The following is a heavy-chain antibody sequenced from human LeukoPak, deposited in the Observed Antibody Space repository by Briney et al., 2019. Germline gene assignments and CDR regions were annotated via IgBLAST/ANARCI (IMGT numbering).Heavy chain of an antibody. Sequence: GGSLRLSCAASGITFSSYGMSWVRQAPGKGLEWDSSISSTGGTTYYADSVKGRFTISRDNSRNTVYLQMNSLRAEDTAVYYCANDLGWIQLNLGRGQGTLVTVSS. J-gene: IGHJ4*02. D-gene: IGHD5-18*01. CDR3: ANDLGWIQLNLG. V-gene: IGHV3-23*01. CDR1: GITFSSYG. CDR2: ISSTGGTT.